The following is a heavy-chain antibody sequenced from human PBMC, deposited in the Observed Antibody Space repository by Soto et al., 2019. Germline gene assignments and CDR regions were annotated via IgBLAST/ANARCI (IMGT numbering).Heavy chain of an antibody. V-gene: IGHV3-23*01. CDR2: VGGGGENT. Sequence: EVQLLESGGGLVQPGGSLRLSCAASGFTFSSYSMNWVRQAPGKGLEWVATVGGGGENTFYADSVKGRFTIPRDDSQNTLYLQMNRLTPEHTAVYFCAKRDSGSGRSPPLINYWGQGTLVTVSS. J-gene: IGHJ4*02. CDR3: AKRDSGSGRSPPLINY. D-gene: IGHD3-10*01. CDR1: GFTFSSYS.